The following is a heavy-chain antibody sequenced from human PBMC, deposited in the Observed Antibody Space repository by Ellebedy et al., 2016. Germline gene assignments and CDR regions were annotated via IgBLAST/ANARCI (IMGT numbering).Heavy chain of an antibody. V-gene: IGHV3-64D*06. CDR1: GFTFSSYA. J-gene: IGHJ4*02. CDR3: VFPRLDN. Sequence: GESLKISCSASGFTFSSYAMYWVRQAPGKGLQYVSLISSNGGSTYYADSVKGRFSVSRDNSKNTLYLQMSSLRAEDTAVYYCVFPRLDNWGQGTLVTVSS. CDR2: ISSNGGST.